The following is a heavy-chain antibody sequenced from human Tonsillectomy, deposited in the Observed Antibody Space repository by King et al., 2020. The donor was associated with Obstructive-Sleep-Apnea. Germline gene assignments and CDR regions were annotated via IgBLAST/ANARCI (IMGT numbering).Heavy chain of an antibody. CDR2: IYSGGST. CDR1: GFSVSKNY. Sequence: LVESGGGLVQPGGSLRLSCVASGFSVSKNYMTWVRQAPGKGLEWVSVIYSGGSTYYADSVKGRFTISRDNSKITLYLQMNSLRAEDTAVYYCAREWLLLGYYYGMDVWGQGTTVTVSS. J-gene: IGHJ6*02. CDR3: AREWLLLGYYYGMDV. D-gene: IGHD3-3*01. V-gene: IGHV3-66*01.